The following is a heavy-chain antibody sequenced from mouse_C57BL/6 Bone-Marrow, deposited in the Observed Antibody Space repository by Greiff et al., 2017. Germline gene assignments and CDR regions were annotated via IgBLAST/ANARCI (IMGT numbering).Heavy chain of an antibody. CDR2: IRSKSNNYAT. J-gene: IGHJ4*01. D-gene: IGHD2-14*01. V-gene: IGHV10-1*01. CDR3: VSPHYGYDYYYAMDY. Sequence: EVQLVESGGGLVQPKGSLKLSCAASGFSFNTYAMNWVRQAPGKGLEWVARIRSKSNNYATYYADSVKDRFTISRDDSESMLYLQMNNLKTEDTAMYYCVSPHYGYDYYYAMDYWGQGTSVTVSS. CDR1: GFSFNTYA.